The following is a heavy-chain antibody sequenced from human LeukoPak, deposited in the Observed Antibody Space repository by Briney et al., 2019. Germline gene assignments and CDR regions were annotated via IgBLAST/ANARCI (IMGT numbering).Heavy chain of an antibody. J-gene: IGHJ4*02. Sequence: SETLSLTCTVSGGSISSSSYYWGWIRQPPGKGLEWIGSIYYSGSTYYNPSLKSRVTISVDTSKNQFSLKLSSVTAADTAVYYCARHGLLLRYYLLDYWGQGTLVTVSS. CDR1: GGSISSSSYY. CDR3: ARHGLLLRYYLLDY. CDR2: IYYSGST. V-gene: IGHV4-39*01. D-gene: IGHD3-16*01.